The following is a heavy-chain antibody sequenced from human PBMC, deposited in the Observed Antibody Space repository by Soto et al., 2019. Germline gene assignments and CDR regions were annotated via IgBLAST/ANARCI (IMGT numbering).Heavy chain of an antibody. CDR2: MNPNSGNT. Sequence: QVQLVQSGAEVKKPGASVKVSCKASGYTFTSYDINWVRQATGQGLEWMGWMNPNSGNTGYAQKFQGRVTMTRNTXXSTAYMALSSLRSEDTAVYYCARRYSSQREWYFDLWGRGTLVTVSS. J-gene: IGHJ2*01. CDR3: ARRYSSQREWYFDL. D-gene: IGHD6-13*01. CDR1: GYTFTSYD. V-gene: IGHV1-8*01.